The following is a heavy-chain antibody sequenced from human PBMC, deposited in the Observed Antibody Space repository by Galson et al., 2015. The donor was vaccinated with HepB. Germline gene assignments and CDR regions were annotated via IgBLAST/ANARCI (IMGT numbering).Heavy chain of an antibody. D-gene: IGHD4-17*01. CDR2: IYYSGST. CDR3: ARVGGRLRYYYFDY. CDR1: GGSISSYY. V-gene: IGHV4-59*01. Sequence: ETLSLTCTVSGGSISSYYWSWIRQPPGKGLEWIGYIYYSGSTNYNPSLKSRVTISVDTSKNQFSLKLSSVTAADTAVYYCARVGGRLRYYYFDYWGQGTLVTVSS. J-gene: IGHJ4*02.